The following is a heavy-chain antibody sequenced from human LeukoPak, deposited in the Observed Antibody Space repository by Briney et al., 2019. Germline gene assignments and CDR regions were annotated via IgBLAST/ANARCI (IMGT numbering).Heavy chain of an antibody. CDR3: ARGLGYSYMDV. V-gene: IGHV1-8*03. CDR1: GGTFSSYA. CDR2: MNPNSGNT. Sequence: ASVKVSCKASGGTFSSYAISWVRQATGQGLEWMGWMNPNSGNTGYAQKFQGRVTITRNTSISTAYMELSSLRSEDTAVYYCARGLGYSYMDVWGKGTTVSVSS. D-gene: IGHD5-18*01. J-gene: IGHJ6*03.